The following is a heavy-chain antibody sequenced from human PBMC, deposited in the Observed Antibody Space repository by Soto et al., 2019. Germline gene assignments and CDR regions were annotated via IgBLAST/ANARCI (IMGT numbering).Heavy chain of an antibody. CDR1: GFTFSSYG. J-gene: IGHJ4*02. CDR2: IWYDGSNK. D-gene: IGHD4-17*01. Sequence: GGSLRLSCAASGFTFSSYGMHWVRQAPGKGLERVAVIWYDGSNKYYADSVKGRFTISRDNSKNTLYLQMNSLRAEDTAVYYCAKSPNYGDYVPRDYWGQGTLVTVSS. CDR3: AKSPNYGDYVPRDY. V-gene: IGHV3-33*06.